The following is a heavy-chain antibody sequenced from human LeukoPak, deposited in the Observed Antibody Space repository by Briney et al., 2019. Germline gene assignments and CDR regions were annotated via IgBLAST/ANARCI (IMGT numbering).Heavy chain of an antibody. CDR2: IRYDGSNK. CDR3: ARVGFTFGGVDY. V-gene: IGHV3-30*02. J-gene: IGHJ4*02. Sequence: PGGSLRLSCAASGFTFSSYGMHWVRQAPGKGLEWVAFIRYDGSNKYYADFVKGRFTISRDNSENTLYLQMNSLRAEDTAVYYCARVGFTFGGVDYWGQGTLVTVSS. D-gene: IGHD3-16*01. CDR1: GFTFSSYG.